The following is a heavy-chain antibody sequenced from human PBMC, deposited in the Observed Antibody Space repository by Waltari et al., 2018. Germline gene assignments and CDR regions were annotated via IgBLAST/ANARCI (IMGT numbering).Heavy chain of an antibody. D-gene: IGHD3-10*01. Sequence: QVQLEESGGGVVKPGRHLRLSCAASGCRSGSSTKQRVRQAPAKGLAWVAIISYDGTRTYHADSVKGRFTISRDNSKNTLFLQMNSLSVEDSAMYYCAKSGGPRYYYDSGTYCDHWGQGTLVTVSS. J-gene: IGHJ4*02. CDR2: ISYDGTRT. CDR1: GCRSGSST. V-gene: IGHV3-30*01. CDR3: AKSGGPRYYYDSGTYCDH.